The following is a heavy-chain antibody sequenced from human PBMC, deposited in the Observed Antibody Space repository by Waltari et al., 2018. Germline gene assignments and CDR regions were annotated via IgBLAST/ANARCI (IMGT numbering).Heavy chain of an antibody. CDR3: AIVYSSSWYGAFVI. J-gene: IGHJ3*02. D-gene: IGHD6-13*01. CDR2: INPNRGGT. V-gene: IGHV1-2*06. Sequence: QVQLVQSGAEVKKPGASVKVSCKASGYTFTGYYMHWVRQAAGQGLGWMGRINPNRGGTNYAQEFQGRGTMTRDTSISTAYMELSRLRSDDTAVYYCAIVYSSSWYGAFVIWGQGTMVTVSS. CDR1: GYTFTGYY.